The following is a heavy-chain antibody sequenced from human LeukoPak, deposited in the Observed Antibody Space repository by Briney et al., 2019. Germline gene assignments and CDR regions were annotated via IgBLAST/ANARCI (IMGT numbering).Heavy chain of an antibody. CDR3: ATPRADLIGPSDFDY. D-gene: IGHD3-3*01. J-gene: IGHJ4*02. CDR1: GGSISSSSYC. Sequence: SETLSLTCTVSGGSISSSSYCWGWIRQPPGKGLEWIGSIYYSGSTYYNPSLKSRVTISVDTSKNQFSLKLSSVTAADTAVYYCATPRADLIGPSDFDYWGQGTLVTVSS. V-gene: IGHV4-39*01. CDR2: IYYSGST.